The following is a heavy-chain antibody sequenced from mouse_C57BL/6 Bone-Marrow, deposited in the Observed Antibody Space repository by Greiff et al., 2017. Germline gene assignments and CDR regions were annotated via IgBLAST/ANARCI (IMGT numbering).Heavy chain of an antibody. J-gene: IGHJ1*03. V-gene: IGHV1-62-2*01. CDR1: GYTFTEYT. Sequence: QVQLQQSGAELVKPGASVKLSCKASGYTFTEYTIHWVKQRSGQGLEWIGWFYPGSGSIKYNEKFKDKATLTADKSSSTVYMELSRLTSEDSAVYCCARHGHYYGSSYDWYFDVWGTGTTVTVSS. D-gene: IGHD1-1*01. CDR2: FYPGSGSI. CDR3: ARHGHYYGSSYDWYFDV.